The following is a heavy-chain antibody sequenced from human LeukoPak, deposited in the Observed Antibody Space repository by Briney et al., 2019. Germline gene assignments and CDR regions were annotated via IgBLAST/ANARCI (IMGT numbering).Heavy chain of an antibody. CDR1: GFTFSSYS. CDR2: ISRDGSTK. CDR3: TRDRIPSTAYYGMDF. V-gene: IGHV3-30-3*01. D-gene: IGHD4-17*01. J-gene: IGHJ6*02. Sequence: PGGSLRLSCVASGFTFSSYSMHWVRQAPGKGLEWVAVISRDGSTKYYADSVKGRFTISRDNSEKTLYLQMNSLRAEDTAVYYCTRDRIPSTAYYGMDFWGQGTTVAVSS.